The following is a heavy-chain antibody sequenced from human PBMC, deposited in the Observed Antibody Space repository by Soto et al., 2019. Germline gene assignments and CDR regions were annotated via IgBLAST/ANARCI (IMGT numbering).Heavy chain of an antibody. CDR3: ARVVVVERKTDWFDP. Sequence: PGGSLRLSCAASGFTFSSYSMNWVRQAPGKGLEWVSSISSSSSYIYYADSVRGRFTISRDNAKNSLYLQMNSLRAEDTAVYYCARVVVVERKTDWFDPWGQGTLVTVSS. V-gene: IGHV3-21*01. J-gene: IGHJ5*02. D-gene: IGHD2-15*01. CDR1: GFTFSSYS. CDR2: ISSSSSYI.